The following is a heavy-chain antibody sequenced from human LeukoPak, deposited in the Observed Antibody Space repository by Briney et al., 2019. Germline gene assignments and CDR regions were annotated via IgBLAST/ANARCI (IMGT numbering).Heavy chain of an antibody. CDR2: IYYNGST. Sequence: SQTLSLTCTVSGGSISSGHYYWSWIRQPPGKGLEWIVYIYYNGSTYYNPSLKSRVTISVDTSKNQFSLKLSSVTAADTAVYYCARTYCSSTNCYRGGPHFDYWGQGTLVTVSS. V-gene: IGHV4-30-4*08. J-gene: IGHJ4*02. D-gene: IGHD2-2*02. CDR3: ARTYCSSTNCYRGGPHFDY. CDR1: GGSISSGHYY.